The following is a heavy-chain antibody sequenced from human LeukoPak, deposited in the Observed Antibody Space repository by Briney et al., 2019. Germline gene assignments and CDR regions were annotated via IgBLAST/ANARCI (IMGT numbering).Heavy chain of an antibody. CDR3: VKYRRNTWSFDY. V-gene: IGHV3-30*18. CDR2: ISNDGSNK. D-gene: IGHD1/OR15-1a*01. Sequence: GRSLRPSCAASGFTFSSNFTHSGRQAPDKGLKWVAFISNDGSNKNYIDSMTGRFTISRENSETTLYLHKNRVRGEDTAVYFCVKYRRNTWSFDYWGEGTVVSVLS. CDR1: GFTFSSNF. J-gene: IGHJ4*02.